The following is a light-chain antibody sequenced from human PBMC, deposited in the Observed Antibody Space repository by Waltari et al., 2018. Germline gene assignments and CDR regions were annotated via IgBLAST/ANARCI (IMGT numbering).Light chain of an antibody. CDR3: QQYGNLPPSVT. Sequence: DIQMTQSPSSLSASVGDRVTITYQASQGINKYLNWYQQKPGKPPNLLIYDASNLETGVPSRFSGSGSGRHFTLTISSLQPEDIATYYCQQYGNLPPSVTFGQGTRLEIK. CDR2: DAS. CDR1: QGINKY. J-gene: IGKJ5*01. V-gene: IGKV1-33*01.